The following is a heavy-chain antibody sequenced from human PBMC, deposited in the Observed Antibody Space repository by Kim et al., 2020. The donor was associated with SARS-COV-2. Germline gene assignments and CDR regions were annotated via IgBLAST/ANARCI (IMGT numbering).Heavy chain of an antibody. CDR2: MYYSART. J-gene: IGHJ4*01. V-gene: IGHV4-39*01. D-gene: IGHD3-10*01. Sequence: SETLSLTCTVSGGSISSGCYYWGWVRQPPGKGLEWIATMYYSARTYYNPSLETPVTLSVYTSKNGVSLNSTSVTAADTAVYDCTRRPALWFGGYNDCWG. CDR3: TRRPALWFGGYNDC. CDR1: GGSISSGCYY.